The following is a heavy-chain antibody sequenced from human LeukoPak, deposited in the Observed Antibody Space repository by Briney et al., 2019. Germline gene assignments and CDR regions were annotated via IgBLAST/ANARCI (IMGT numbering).Heavy chain of an antibody. CDR2: INPSGGST. V-gene: IGHV1-46*01. CDR3: ARDRDAPYGSGSYSFGAYYYYMDV. CDR1: GYTFTSYY. Sequence: ASVKVSCKASGYTFTSYYMHWVRQAPGQGLEWMGIINPSGGSTSYAQRFQGRVTMTTDTSTSTAYMELRSLRSDDTAVYYCARDRDAPYGSGSYSFGAYYYYMDVWGKGTTVTVSS. D-gene: IGHD3-10*01. J-gene: IGHJ6*03.